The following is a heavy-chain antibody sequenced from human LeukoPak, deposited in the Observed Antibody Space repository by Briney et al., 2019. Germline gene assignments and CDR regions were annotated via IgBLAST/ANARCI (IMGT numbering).Heavy chain of an antibody. CDR3: AKDRLYFGNDFGDY. J-gene: IGHJ4*02. V-gene: IGHV3-23*01. CDR1: GFTFRDFS. Sequence: GGSLRLSCVASGFTFRDFSMSWVRQAPGKGLEWVSVISNGGDHTYYADSVKGRFAISRDNSKNTLYLQMNSLRTEDTAIYHCAKDRLYFGNDFGDYWGQGTLATVSS. CDR2: ISNGGDHT. D-gene: IGHD3-9*01.